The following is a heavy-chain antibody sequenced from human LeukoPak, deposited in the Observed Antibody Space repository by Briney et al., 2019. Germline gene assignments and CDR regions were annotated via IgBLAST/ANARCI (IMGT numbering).Heavy chain of an antibody. V-gene: IGHV4-39*07. Sequence: SETLSLTCTVSGVSISSTSFFWGLIRQSPGKGLEWIASIYKTGSTYYNPSLKSRATISVDTSKNQFSLKLSSVTAADTAVYYCARAWMTTVTVDAFDIWGQGTMVTVSS. D-gene: IGHD4-17*01. CDR2: IYKTGST. J-gene: IGHJ3*02. CDR1: GVSISSTSFF. CDR3: ARAWMTTVTVDAFDI.